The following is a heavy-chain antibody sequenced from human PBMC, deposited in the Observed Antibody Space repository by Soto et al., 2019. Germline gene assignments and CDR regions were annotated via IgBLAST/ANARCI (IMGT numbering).Heavy chain of an antibody. V-gene: IGHV3-23*01. CDR2: ISGGGSNT. Sequence: GGSLRLSCAASGFTFSSFAMSWVRQAPGKGLEWVSAISGGGSNTYYADSVRGRFTISRDNSKNTLYLQMNNLKAEDTAVYYCANPEGYGRGGSAPPQRYFDYWGQGTLVTVSS. J-gene: IGHJ4*02. D-gene: IGHD2-15*01. CDR1: GFTFSSFA. CDR3: ANPEGYGRGGSAPPQRYFDY.